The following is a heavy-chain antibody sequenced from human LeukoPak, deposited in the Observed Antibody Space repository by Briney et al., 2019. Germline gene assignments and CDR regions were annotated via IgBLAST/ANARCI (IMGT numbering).Heavy chain of an antibody. CDR3: ARDRMVRGVIIFDY. V-gene: IGHV4-4*07. CDR2: IYTSGST. J-gene: IGHJ4*02. Sequence: PSETLSLTCTGSGGSISSYEWSWIRQPAGKGLEWIGRIYTSGSTNYNPSLKSRVTMSVDTSKNQFSLKLSSVTAADTAVYYCARDRMVRGVIIFDYWGQGTLVTVSS. CDR1: GGSISSYE. D-gene: IGHD3-10*01.